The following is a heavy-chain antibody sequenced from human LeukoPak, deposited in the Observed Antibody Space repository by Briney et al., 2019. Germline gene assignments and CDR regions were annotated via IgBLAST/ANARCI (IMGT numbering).Heavy chain of an antibody. CDR3: ARGYYDSSGYYSRASVDY. Sequence: GSLRLSCAASGFTFDDYGMSWVRQAPGKGLEWVSGINWNGGSTGYADSVKGRFTISRDNAKNSLYLQMNSLRAEDTALYYCARGYYDSSGYYSRASVDYWGQGTLVTVSS. V-gene: IGHV3-20*04. CDR2: INWNGGST. D-gene: IGHD3-22*01. CDR1: GFTFDDYG. J-gene: IGHJ4*02.